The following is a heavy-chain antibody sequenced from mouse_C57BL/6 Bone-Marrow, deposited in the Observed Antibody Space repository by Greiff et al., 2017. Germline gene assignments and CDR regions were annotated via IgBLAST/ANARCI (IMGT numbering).Heavy chain of an antibody. Sequence: VQLQQSGAELVRPGTSVKMSCKASGYTFTNYWIGWAKQRPGHGLEWIGDIYPGGGYTNYNEKFKGKATLTADKSSSTAYMQFSSLTSEDSAIYYCARYRLNYCDDWGQGTTLTVSS. J-gene: IGHJ2*01. V-gene: IGHV1-63*01. D-gene: IGHD2-12*01. CDR1: GYTFTNYW. CDR2: IYPGGGYT. CDR3: ARYRLNYCDD.